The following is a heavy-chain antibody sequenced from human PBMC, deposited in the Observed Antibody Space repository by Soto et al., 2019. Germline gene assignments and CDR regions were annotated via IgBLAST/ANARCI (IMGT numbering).Heavy chain of an antibody. D-gene: IGHD5-18*01. CDR2: IIPIFGTA. J-gene: IGHJ4*02. Sequence: ASVKVSCKASGGTFSSYAISWVRQAPGQGLEWMGGIIPIFGTANYAQKFQGRVTITADESTSTAYMELSSLRSEDTAVYYCARGRNMGYSYGFDYWGQGTLVTVSS. CDR3: ARGRNMGYSYGFDY. V-gene: IGHV1-69*13. CDR1: GGTFSSYA.